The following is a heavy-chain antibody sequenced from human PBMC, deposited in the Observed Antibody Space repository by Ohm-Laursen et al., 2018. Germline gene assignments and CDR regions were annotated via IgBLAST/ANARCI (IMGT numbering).Heavy chain of an antibody. D-gene: IGHD3-22*01. Sequence: SLRLSCTASGFTFSRYWMTWVRQAPGKGLEWVAYMKLGGIEKYYLDSVKGRFTISRDNAKNSLYLQMNSLRAEDTAVYYCARVDYYDSSGYGGMDVWGQGTTVTVSS. V-gene: IGHV3-7*03. CDR1: GFTFSRYW. CDR3: ARVDYYDSSGYGGMDV. J-gene: IGHJ6*02. CDR2: MKLGGIEK.